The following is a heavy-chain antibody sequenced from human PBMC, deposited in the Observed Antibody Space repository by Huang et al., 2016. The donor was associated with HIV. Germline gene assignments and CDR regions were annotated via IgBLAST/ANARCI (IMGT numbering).Heavy chain of an antibody. CDR2: IYTSGPT. V-gene: IGHV4-61*09. CDR3: ARSGDGGKSPMDV. CDR1: GGSIRSGSYS. Sequence: QGQLKESGPGLVKPSQTLSLTCAVPGGSIRSGSYSWSWIRQPAGKGLEGSVDIYTSGPTNYNLTLKSRFTRSIDTTKNQFSLNLSFVTAADTAVYYCARSGDGGKSPMDVWGKGTTVTVSS. J-gene: IGHJ6*03. D-gene: IGHD2-15*01.